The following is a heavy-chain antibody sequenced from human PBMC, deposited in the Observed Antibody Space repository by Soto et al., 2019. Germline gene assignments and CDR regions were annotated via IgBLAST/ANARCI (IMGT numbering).Heavy chain of an antibody. CDR3: AKGNNRFTMVRGLIPTLDY. Sequence: QVQLQQWGAGLLKPAETLSLTCAVYGGSFSGYYWSWIRQPPAKGLERIGEINHSGSTNYNPSLKSRVTISVDTSTNQFSLKLSSVTAADMAVYYCAKGNNRFTMVRGLIPTLDYWGQGTLVTVSS. D-gene: IGHD3-10*01. CDR2: INHSGST. V-gene: IGHV4-34*01. CDR1: GGSFSGYY. J-gene: IGHJ4*02.